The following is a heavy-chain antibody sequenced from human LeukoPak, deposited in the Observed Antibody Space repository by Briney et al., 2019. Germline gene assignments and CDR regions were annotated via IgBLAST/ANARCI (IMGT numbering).Heavy chain of an antibody. CDR3: AKAGSGWYTDY. CDR2: ISWNSGSI. Sequence: PGGSLRLSCAASGFTLDDYAMHWVRQAPGKGLEWVSGISWNSGSIGYADSVKGRFTISRDNAKNSLYLQMNSLRAEDTALYYCAKAGSGWYTDYWGQGTLVTVSS. V-gene: IGHV3-9*01. CDR1: GFTLDDYA. D-gene: IGHD6-19*01. J-gene: IGHJ4*02.